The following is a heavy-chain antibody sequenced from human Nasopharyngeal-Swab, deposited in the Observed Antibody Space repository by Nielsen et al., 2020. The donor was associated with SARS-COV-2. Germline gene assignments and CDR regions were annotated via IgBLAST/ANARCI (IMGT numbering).Heavy chain of an antibody. CDR3: AKGAIFDI. V-gene: IGHV3-9*01. J-gene: IGHJ3*02. Sequence: WIRQPPGKGLEWVSGISWNSGSIGYADSVKGRFTISRDNAKNSLYLQMNSLGAEDTALYYCAKGAIFDIWGQGTMVTVSS. CDR2: ISWNSGSI.